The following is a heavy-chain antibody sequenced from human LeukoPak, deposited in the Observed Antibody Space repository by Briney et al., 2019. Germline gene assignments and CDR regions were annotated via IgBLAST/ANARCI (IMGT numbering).Heavy chain of an antibody. CDR1: GYTFTSYG. Sequence: ASVKVSCKASGYTFTSYGISWVRQAPGQGLEWMGWISAYNGNTNYAQKLQGRVTMTTDTSTSTAYMELRSLRSDDTAVYYCARAEYSSSSVNWFDPWGQRTLVTVSS. CDR2: ISAYNGNT. CDR3: ARAEYSSSSVNWFDP. J-gene: IGHJ5*02. V-gene: IGHV1-18*01. D-gene: IGHD6-6*01.